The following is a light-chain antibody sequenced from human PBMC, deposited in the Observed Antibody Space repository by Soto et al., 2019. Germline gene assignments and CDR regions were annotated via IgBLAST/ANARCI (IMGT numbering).Light chain of an antibody. CDR2: GAS. CDR3: QQYNSYSIT. J-gene: IGKJ5*01. V-gene: IGKV3-20*01. Sequence: EIVLTQNTCTLSLSPGERATLSCGASQTVTSNYLAWYQQKPGQAPRLLIFGASIRVTGIPDRFSGSGSGTEFTLTISSLQPDDFATYYCQQYNSYSITFGQGTRLEIK. CDR1: QTVTSNY.